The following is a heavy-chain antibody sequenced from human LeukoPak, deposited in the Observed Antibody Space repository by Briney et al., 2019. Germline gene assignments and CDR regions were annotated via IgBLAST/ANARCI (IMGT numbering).Heavy chain of an antibody. Sequence: SETLSLTSAVYGGSFSGYYWSWIRQPPGKGLEWIGEINHSGSTNYNPSLKSRVTTSVDTSKNQFSLKLSSGTAADTAVYYCARVVTVKRHTYYCDYWGQGTLVTVSS. J-gene: IGHJ4*02. CDR3: ARVVTVKRHTYYCDY. CDR2: INHSGST. V-gene: IGHV4-34*01. CDR1: GGSFSGYY. D-gene: IGHD4-11*01.